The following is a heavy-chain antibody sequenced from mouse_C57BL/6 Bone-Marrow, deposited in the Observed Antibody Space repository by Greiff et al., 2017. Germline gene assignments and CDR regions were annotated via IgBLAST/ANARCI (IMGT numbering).Heavy chain of an antibody. Sequence: EVQLQESGPGLVKPSQSLSLTCSVTGYSITSGYYWNWIRQFPGNKLEWMGYISYDGSNNSNPSLKNRIAITRDPSKNQFFLKLNSVTTEDTATYYCARAWFAYWGQGTLVTVSA. CDR2: ISYDGSN. J-gene: IGHJ3*01. CDR1: GYSITSGYY. CDR3: ARAWFAY. V-gene: IGHV3-6*01.